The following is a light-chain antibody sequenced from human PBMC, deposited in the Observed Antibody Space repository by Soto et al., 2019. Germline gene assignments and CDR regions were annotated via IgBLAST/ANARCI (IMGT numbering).Light chain of an antibody. CDR1: QSISNN. V-gene: IGKV3-15*01. CDR2: GAS. CDR3: QHYYNWPPWT. J-gene: IGKJ1*01. Sequence: DIVMTQSPATLSVSPGERASLSCRASQSISNNLAWYQHKPGQAPRLLIFGASPRATGGPARFSGSGSGTEITLTISSLQSEDFAVYYCQHYYNWPPWTFGQGTKVESK.